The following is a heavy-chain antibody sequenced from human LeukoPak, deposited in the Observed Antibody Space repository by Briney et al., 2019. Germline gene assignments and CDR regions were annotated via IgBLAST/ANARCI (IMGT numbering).Heavy chain of an antibody. D-gene: IGHD6-19*01. CDR1: GFIICNYG. CDR3: AREWGRIAVAGGPGY. CDR2: IWYDGRTK. J-gene: IGHJ4*02. V-gene: IGHV3-33*01. Sequence: GGSLRLSCEVSGFIICNYGMHWVRQAPGKGLEWVALIWYDGRTKFHADSVKGRFTISRDNSANTLYLQMSSLRVEDTAVYYCAREWGRIAVAGGPGYWGQGALVTVSS.